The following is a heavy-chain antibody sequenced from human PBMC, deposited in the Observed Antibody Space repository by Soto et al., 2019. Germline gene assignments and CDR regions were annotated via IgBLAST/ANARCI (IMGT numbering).Heavy chain of an antibody. J-gene: IGHJ4*02. Sequence: GGSLRLSCAASGFMFSNYWMHWVRQVPGKGLVWVSRINSDGSSTNYADSVEGRFTISRDNAKNTLYLQMNSLRAEDTAVYYCARDRGVGATRRFDFWGQGTLVTVSS. D-gene: IGHD1-26*01. V-gene: IGHV3-74*01. CDR3: ARDRGVGATRRFDF. CDR2: INSDGSST. CDR1: GFMFSNYW.